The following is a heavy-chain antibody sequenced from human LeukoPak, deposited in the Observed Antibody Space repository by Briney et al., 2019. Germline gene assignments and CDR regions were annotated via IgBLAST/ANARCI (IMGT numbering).Heavy chain of an antibody. J-gene: IGHJ4*02. Sequence: PGGSLRLSCAASGFTLSSYAMSWVRQGPGKGLEWVSAISVSGNTYHADSVKGRFTISRDSYKNTLYLQMNSLRAEDAAVYYCAKDSVLDAGIPQPFDYWGQGTLVTVSS. CDR3: AKDSVLDAGIPQPFDY. CDR2: ISVSGNT. CDR1: GFTLSSYA. D-gene: IGHD3-10*01. V-gene: IGHV3-23*01.